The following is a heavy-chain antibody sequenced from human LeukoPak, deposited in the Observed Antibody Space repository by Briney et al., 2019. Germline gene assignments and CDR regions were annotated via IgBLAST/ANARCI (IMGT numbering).Heavy chain of an antibody. D-gene: IGHD4-17*01. V-gene: IGHV3-53*01. J-gene: IGHJ6*03. CDR3: ARGPDYGDSHYLYMDV. CDR1: GFTVSSNY. CDR2: IYSGGRM. Sequence: GGSLRLSCAASGFTVSSNYMSWVRQAPGKGLEWVSVIYSGGRMYYADSVKGRFTISRDNSKNTLYLQMSSLRAEDTAVYYCARGPDYGDSHYLYMDVWGKGTTVTVSS.